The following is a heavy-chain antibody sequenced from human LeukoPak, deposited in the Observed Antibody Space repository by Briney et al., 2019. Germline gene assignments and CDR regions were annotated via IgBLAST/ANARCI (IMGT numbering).Heavy chain of an antibody. CDR1: EFTFSSYA. J-gene: IGHJ3*02. Sequence: PGGSLRLSCAASEFTFSSYAMHWVRQAPGKGLEWVAVISYDGSNKYYADSVKGRFTISGDNSKNTLYLQMNSLRAEDTAVYYCAKEGGQDAFDIWGQGTMVTVSS. V-gene: IGHV3-30*04. D-gene: IGHD2-15*01. CDR3: AKEGGQDAFDI. CDR2: ISYDGSNK.